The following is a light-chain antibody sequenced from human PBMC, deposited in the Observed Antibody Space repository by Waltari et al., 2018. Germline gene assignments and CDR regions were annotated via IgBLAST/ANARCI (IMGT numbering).Light chain of an antibody. CDR3: LQRSNWPYT. V-gene: IGKV3-11*01. CDR1: QTVRSF. CDR2: DAS. Sequence: EIVLTQSPATLSLSPGERATLSCTASQTVRSFLAWYQQKPGQAPRLLIFDASSRAPGIPAKFRGSGSGTDFTLTVSNLEPEDFAVYYCLQRSNWPYTFGQGTRVEIK. J-gene: IGKJ2*01.